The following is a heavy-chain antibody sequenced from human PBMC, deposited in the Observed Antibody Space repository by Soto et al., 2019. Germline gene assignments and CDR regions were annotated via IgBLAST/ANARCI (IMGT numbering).Heavy chain of an antibody. Sequence: QVQLVESGGGVVQPGRSLRLSCAATGFTFSSYGMHWVRQAPGKGLEGVAVIWYDGSKKYYADFVKGGLTISRDNSKHTLYLQMNSLRAEDTAVYYCARDGVQYYHPYYFDCLGQGTLVTLSS. J-gene: IGHJ4*02. CDR3: ARDGVQYYHPYYFDC. D-gene: IGHD2-8*01. CDR2: IWYDGSKK. V-gene: IGHV3-33*01. CDR1: GFTFSSYG.